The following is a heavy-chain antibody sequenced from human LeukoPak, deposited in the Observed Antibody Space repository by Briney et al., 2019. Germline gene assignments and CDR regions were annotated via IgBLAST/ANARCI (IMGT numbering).Heavy chain of an antibody. D-gene: IGHD2-2*01. CDR3: ARGTAVVVPAAPFDY. V-gene: IGHV3-11*06. CDR2: ISSSSSYT. Sequence: GGSLRLSCAASGFTFSDYYMSWIRQAPGKGLEWVSYISSSSSYTNYADSVKGRFTISRDNAKNSLYLQMNSLRAEDTAVYYCARGTAVVVPAAPFDYWGQGTLVTVSS. J-gene: IGHJ4*02. CDR1: GFTFSDYY.